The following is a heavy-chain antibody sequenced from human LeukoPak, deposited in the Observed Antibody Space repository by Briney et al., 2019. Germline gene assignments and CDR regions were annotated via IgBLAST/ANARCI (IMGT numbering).Heavy chain of an antibody. J-gene: IGHJ4*02. D-gene: IGHD2-21*02. V-gene: IGHV3-30*04. CDR1: GFTLSLYT. CDR2: ISYDGSDK. Sequence: SGGSLRLSCAASGFTLSLYTMHWVRQAPGKGLEWVAVISYDGSDKYYADSVKGRFTISRDNSKNTLFLQMNSLRAEDTAVYFCARDVGGGDTFDYWGQGTLVTVSS. CDR3: ARDVGGGDTFDY.